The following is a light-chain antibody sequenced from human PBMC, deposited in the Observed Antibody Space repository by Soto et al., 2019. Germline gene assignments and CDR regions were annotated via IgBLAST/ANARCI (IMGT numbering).Light chain of an antibody. J-gene: IGKJ5*01. Sequence: EIVLTQSPATLSLSPGERATLSCRASQSVSTYLAWYQQKRGQAPRVLIYDASNRATGITARFSGSGSGTDFTLTISSLEPEDFAVYYCQQRASWPPTFGQGTRLEIK. CDR2: DAS. V-gene: IGKV3-11*01. CDR3: QQRASWPPT. CDR1: QSVSTY.